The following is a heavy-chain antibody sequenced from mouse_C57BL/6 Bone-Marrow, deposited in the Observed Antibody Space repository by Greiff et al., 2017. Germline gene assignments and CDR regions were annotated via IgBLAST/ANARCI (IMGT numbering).Heavy chain of an antibody. J-gene: IGHJ3*01. CDR1: GFNIKDDY. V-gene: IGHV14-4*01. CDR3: TTGRGPAWFAY. Sequence: VQLKESGAELVRPGASVKLSCTASGFNIKDDYMHWVKQRPEQGLEWIGWIDPENGDTEYASKFQGKATITADTSSNTAYLQLSSLTSEDTAVYYCTTGRGPAWFAYWGQGTLVTVSA. CDR2: IDPENGDT.